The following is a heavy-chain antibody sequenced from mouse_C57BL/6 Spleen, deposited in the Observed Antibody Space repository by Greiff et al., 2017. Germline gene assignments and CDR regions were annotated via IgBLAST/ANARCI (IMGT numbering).Heavy chain of an antibody. Sequence: VQLQESGAELVRPGASVTLSCKASGYTFTDYEMHWVKQTPVHGLEWIGAIDPETGGTAYNQKFKGKAILTADKSSSTAYMELRSLTSEDSAVDYCTRDDYKGFAYWGQGTLVTVSA. CDR1: GYTFTDYE. CDR3: TRDDYKGFAY. CDR2: IDPETGGT. D-gene: IGHD2-12*01. J-gene: IGHJ3*01. V-gene: IGHV1-15*01.